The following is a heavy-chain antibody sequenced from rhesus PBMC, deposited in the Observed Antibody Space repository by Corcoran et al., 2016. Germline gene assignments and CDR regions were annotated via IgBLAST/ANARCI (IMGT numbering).Heavy chain of an antibody. CDR1: GGSFTTYW. V-gene: IGHV4S11*01. D-gene: IGHD4-23*01. J-gene: IGHJ4*01. Sequence: QVQLQESGPGLVKPSETLSLTCAVSGGSFTTYWRTWIRQPPGKGLEWIGYIYGSGSSTNYNPSLKSRVTLSVDTSKNQLSLKLSSVTTADTAVYYCARVTTVSVDYWGQGVLVTVSS. CDR2: IYGSGSST. CDR3: ARVTTVSVDY.